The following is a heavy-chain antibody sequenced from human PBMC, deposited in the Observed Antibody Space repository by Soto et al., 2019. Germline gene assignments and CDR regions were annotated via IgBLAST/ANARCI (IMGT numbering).Heavy chain of an antibody. D-gene: IGHD3-16*01. CDR1: GGTFSSYT. J-gene: IGHJ5*02. Sequence: QVQLVQSGAEVKKPGSSVKVSCKASGGTFSSYTISWVRQAPGQGLEWMGRIIPILGIANYAQKFQGRVTITADKYTSTAYMELSSLRSEDTAVYYCARDRYIVWGGAKNWFDPWGQGTLVTVSS. CDR3: ARDRYIVWGGAKNWFDP. V-gene: IGHV1-69*08. CDR2: IIPILGIA.